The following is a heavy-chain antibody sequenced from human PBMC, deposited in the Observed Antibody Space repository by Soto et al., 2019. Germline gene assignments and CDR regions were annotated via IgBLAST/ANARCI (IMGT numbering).Heavy chain of an antibody. CDR1: GASITNDDFF. Sequence: SENLSLTCTVSGASITNDDFFWTWVRQHPEKGLEWLAYITYGGSIYYDPSFRSRLTVSIDKSKSQFSLNVRSVTAADTAVYYCAKMERTQLWLLVQNWGQGLLVTGSS. CDR2: ITYGGSI. V-gene: IGHV4-31*03. J-gene: IGHJ4*02. CDR3: AKMERTQLWLLVQN. D-gene: IGHD5-18*01.